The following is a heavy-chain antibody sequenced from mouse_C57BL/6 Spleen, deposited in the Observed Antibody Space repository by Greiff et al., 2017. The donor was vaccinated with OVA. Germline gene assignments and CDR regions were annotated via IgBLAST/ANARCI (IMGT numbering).Heavy chain of an antibody. J-gene: IGHJ4*01. D-gene: IGHD1-1*01. Sequence: QVTLKVPGPGLVAPSQSLTITCTASGFSFTSYAIRWVRQPPGQGLEWLGVIWTGGGTKYNSALKSRLSISKDNSKSQVFLKMNSLQTDDTARYYCARSSTVVATRSYAMDYWGQGASVTVSS. CDR3: ARSSTVVATRSYAMDY. V-gene: IGHV2-9-1*01. CDR2: IWTGGGT. CDR1: GFSFTSYA.